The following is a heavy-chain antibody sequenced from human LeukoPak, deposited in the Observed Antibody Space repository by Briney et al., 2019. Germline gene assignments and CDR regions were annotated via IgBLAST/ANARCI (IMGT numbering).Heavy chain of an antibody. CDR3: ARETDSSGYYGIDY. J-gene: IGHJ4*02. CDR2: IYYSGST. V-gene: IGHV4-59*01. D-gene: IGHD3-22*01. CDR1: GGSISSYY. Sequence: SETLSLTCTVSGGSISSYYWSWIRQPPGKGLEWIGYIYYSGSTNYNPSLKSRVTISVDTSKNQFSLKLSSVTAADTAVYYCARETDSSGYYGIDYWGQGTLVTVPS.